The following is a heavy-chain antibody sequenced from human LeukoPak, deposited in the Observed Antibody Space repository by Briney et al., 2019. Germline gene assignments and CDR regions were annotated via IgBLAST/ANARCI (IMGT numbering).Heavy chain of an antibody. CDR3: ARRGSQYQLPRGRFDP. D-gene: IGHD2-2*01. V-gene: IGHV4-61*02. J-gene: IGHJ5*02. CDR1: GGSISSGSYY. CDR2: IYTSGST. Sequence: SETLSLTCTVSGGSISSGSYYWSWIRQPAGKGLEWIGRIYTSGSTNYNPSLKSRVTISVDTSKNQFSLKLSSVTAADTAVYYCARRGSQYQLPRGRFDPWGQGTLVTVSS.